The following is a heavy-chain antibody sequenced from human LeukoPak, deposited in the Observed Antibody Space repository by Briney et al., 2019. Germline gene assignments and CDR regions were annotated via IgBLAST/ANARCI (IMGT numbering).Heavy chain of an antibody. CDR1: GGSISSGGYY. CDR2: IYYSGST. J-gene: IGHJ3*02. V-gene: IGHV4-31*03. Sequence: SETLSLTCTVSGGSISSGGYYWSWIRQHPGKGLEWIGYIYYSGSTYYNPSLKSRVTISVDTSKNQFSLKLSSVTAADTAVYYCARRGRHDAFDIWGQGTMVTVSS. CDR3: ARRGRHDAFDI.